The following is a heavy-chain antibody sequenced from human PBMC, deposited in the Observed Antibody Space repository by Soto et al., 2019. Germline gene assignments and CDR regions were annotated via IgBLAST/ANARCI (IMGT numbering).Heavy chain of an antibody. CDR2: IIPIFGTA. CDR3: ARGPYSSSWYGFQH. J-gene: IGHJ1*01. Sequence: QVQLVQSGAEVKKPGSSVKVSCKASGGTFTSYSISWVRQAPGQGLEWMGGIIPIFGTANYAQKFQGRVTIIADGSTSTAYMELSSLRSEDTAGYYCARGPYSSSWYGFQHWGQGTLVTVSS. D-gene: IGHD6-13*01. CDR1: GGTFTSYS. V-gene: IGHV1-69*12.